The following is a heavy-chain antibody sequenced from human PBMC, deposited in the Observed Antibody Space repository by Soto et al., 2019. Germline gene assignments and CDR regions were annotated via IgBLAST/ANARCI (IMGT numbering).Heavy chain of an antibody. D-gene: IGHD3-9*01. CDR1: GGSIRRSDYY. CDR3: ARVEALIRSLGYFES. V-gene: IGHV4-31*01. J-gene: IGHJ4*02. Sequence: QVQLQESGPGLVKPSQTLSLTCTVSGGSIRRSDYYWSWVRQFPGRGLEWIGYIYHSGSTFYNPSLMSPGVISVSTSRNQFSLSLTSVTAADTAVYYFARVEALIRSLGYFESWGQGIRVTVTS. CDR2: IYHSGST.